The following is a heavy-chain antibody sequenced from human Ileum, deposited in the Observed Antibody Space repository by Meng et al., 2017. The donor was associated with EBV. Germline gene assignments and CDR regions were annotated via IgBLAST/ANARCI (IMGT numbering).Heavy chain of an antibody. J-gene: IGHJ2*01. CDR1: GGSISSSNYY. V-gene: IGHV4-30-4*01. Sequence: VQLQVSGPGLVKPSQTLSLTCTVSGGSISSSNYYWSWIRQPPGKGLEWSGHIYNSGSTYYNPSLKSRITISVDTSKNQFSLKLSSVTAADTAVYYCARGQKGYFDLWGRGTLVTVSS. CDR3: ARGQKGYFDL. CDR2: IYNSGST.